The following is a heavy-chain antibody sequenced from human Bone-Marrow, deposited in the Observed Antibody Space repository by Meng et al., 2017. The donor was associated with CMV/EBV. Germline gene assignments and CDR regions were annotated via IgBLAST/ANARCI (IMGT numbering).Heavy chain of an antibody. J-gene: IGHJ6*02. CDR3: ARKNSRSRLVIERYYYYYYGMDV. CDR1: GFTFSSYS. CDR2: INHSGST. Sequence: ESLKISCAASGFTFSSYSMNWVRQPPGKGLEWIGEINHSGSTNYNPSLKSRVTISVDTSKNQFSLKLSSVTAADTAVYYCARKNSRSRLVIERYYYYYYGMDVWGQGTTVTVSS. D-gene: IGHD3-9*01. V-gene: IGHV4-34*01.